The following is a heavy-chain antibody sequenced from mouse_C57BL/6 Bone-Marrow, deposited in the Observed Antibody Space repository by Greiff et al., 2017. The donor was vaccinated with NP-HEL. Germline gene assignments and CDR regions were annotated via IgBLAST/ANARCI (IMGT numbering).Heavy chain of an antibody. V-gene: IGHV1-62-2*01. J-gene: IGHJ2*01. CDR3: AGHVPSYYYGSSPYYFDY. Sequence: QVQLQQSGAELVKPGASVKLSCKASGYTFTEYTIHWVKQRSGQGLEWIGWFYPGSGSIKYNEKFKDKATLTADKSSSTVYMELSRLTSEDSAVYFCAGHVPSYYYGSSPYYFDYWGQGTTLTVSS. CDR1: GYTFTEYT. D-gene: IGHD1-1*01. CDR2: FYPGSGSI.